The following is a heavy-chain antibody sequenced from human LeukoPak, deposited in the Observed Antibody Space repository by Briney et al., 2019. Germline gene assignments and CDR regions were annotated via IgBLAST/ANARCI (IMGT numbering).Heavy chain of an antibody. CDR2: ISGSGGST. CDR3: AKEITMIVVVPYFDY. D-gene: IGHD3-22*01. J-gene: IGHJ4*02. Sequence: GGSLRLSCAASGFTFSSYAMSWVRQAPGKGLEWVSAISGSGGSTYYADSVKGRFTISRDNSKNTLYLQMNGLRAEDTAVYYCAKEITMIVVVPYFDYWGQGTLVTVSS. CDR1: GFTFSSYA. V-gene: IGHV3-23*01.